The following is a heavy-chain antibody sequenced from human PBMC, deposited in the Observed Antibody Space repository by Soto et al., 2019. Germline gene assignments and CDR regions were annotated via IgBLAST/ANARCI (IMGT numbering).Heavy chain of an antibody. D-gene: IGHD2-8*01. CDR1: GFTFSSYA. J-gene: IGHJ6*02. V-gene: IGHV3-23*01. Sequence: LRLSCAASGFTFSSYAKSWVRQAPGKGLEWVSAISGSGGSTYYADSVKGRFTISRDNSKNTLYLQMNSLRAEDTAVYYCAKGYCTNGVCSYYYYYYGMDVWGQGTTVTVSS. CDR2: ISGSGGST. CDR3: AKGYCTNGVCSYYYYYYGMDV.